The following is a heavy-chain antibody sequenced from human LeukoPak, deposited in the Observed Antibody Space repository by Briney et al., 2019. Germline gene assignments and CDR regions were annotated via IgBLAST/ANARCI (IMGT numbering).Heavy chain of an antibody. CDR1: GFTFSSDW. J-gene: IGHJ4*02. CDR2: IKQDGVEK. V-gene: IGHV3-7*04. CDR3: ARAPDY. Sequence: GGCLRLSCAASGFTFSSDWMSGGRHAPGKGGEWVANIKQDGVEKYNVDSVKGRFTISRDNAKNSLYLQINGLRAEDKAVYSCARAPDYWGQGTLVTGSS.